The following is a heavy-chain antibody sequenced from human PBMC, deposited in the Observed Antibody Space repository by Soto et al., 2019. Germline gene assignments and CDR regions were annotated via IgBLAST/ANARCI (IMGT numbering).Heavy chain of an antibody. D-gene: IGHD3-10*01. CDR2: ISGHGDAT. Sequence: SLRLSCAASGFPFTGYAMSWVRQAPGKGLEWVSAISGHGDATFYADPVKGRFTISRDNSKNTLYLHMNSLRAEDTALYYCANSRVSMVRGLIIIPNYWGQGTLVTVSS. J-gene: IGHJ4*02. CDR3: ANSRVSMVRGLIIIPNY. V-gene: IGHV3-23*01. CDR1: GFPFTGYA.